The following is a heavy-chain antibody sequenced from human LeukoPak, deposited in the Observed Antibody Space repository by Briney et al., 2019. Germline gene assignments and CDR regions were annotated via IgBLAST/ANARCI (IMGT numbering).Heavy chain of an antibody. CDR3: ARDHYVRTHYYDSSGYLNY. Sequence: PGGSLRLSCAASGFTFSSYWMHWVRQAPGKGLVWVSRINSDGSSTSYADSVKGRFTISRDNAMNTLYLQMNSLRAEDTAVYYCARDHYVRTHYYDSSGYLNYWGQGTLVTVSS. CDR1: GFTFSSYW. D-gene: IGHD3-22*01. V-gene: IGHV3-74*01. J-gene: IGHJ4*02. CDR2: INSDGSST.